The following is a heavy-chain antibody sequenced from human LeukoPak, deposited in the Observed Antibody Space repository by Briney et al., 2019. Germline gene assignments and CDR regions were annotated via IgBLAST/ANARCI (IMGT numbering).Heavy chain of an antibody. CDR1: GGSISSSNW. CDR2: IYHSGST. V-gene: IGHV4-4*02. CDR3: ARTRGGSAAGLDY. D-gene: IGHD2-2*01. J-gene: IGHJ4*02. Sequence: SGTLSLTCAVSGGSISSSNWWSWVRQPPGKGLEWIGEIYHSGSTNYNPSLKSRVTISVDKSKRQFSLKLSSVTAVDTAVYYCARTRGGSAAGLDYWGQGTLVTVSS.